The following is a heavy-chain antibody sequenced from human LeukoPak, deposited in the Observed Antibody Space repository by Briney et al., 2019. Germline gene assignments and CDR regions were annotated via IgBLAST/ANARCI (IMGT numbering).Heavy chain of an antibody. CDR2: ISGSGGST. Sequence: SGGSLRLSCAAPGFTFSSYAMSWVRQAPGKGLEWVSGISGSGGSTYHADSVKGRFTISRDNSKNTLYLQMNSLRAEDTAVYYCAKDIGGNWFDPWGQGTLVTVSS. J-gene: IGHJ5*02. D-gene: IGHD4-23*01. V-gene: IGHV3-23*01. CDR3: AKDIGGNWFDP. CDR1: GFTFSSYA.